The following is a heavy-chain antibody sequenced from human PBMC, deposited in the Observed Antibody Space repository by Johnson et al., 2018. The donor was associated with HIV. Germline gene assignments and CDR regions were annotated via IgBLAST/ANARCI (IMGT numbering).Heavy chain of an antibody. Sequence: VQLVESGGGVVRPVGSLRLSCAVSGFMVADYGMSWVRQVPGKGLEWVSGINWNGGSKGYADSAKGRFTISRDNARNSLYLQMNRLRAEYTALYYCARDFVAFGECTAFDIWGQGTMVTVSS. CDR1: GFMVADYG. CDR2: INWNGGSK. D-gene: IGHD3-10*01. J-gene: IGHJ3*02. V-gene: IGHV3-20*04. CDR3: ARDFVAFGECTAFDI.